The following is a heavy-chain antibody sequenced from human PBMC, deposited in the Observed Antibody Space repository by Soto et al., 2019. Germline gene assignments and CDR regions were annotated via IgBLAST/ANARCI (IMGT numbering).Heavy chain of an antibody. CDR2: ISDDGNKK. Sequence: QVQLVESGGGVVQPGRSLRLSCAASGFTFSRYTMHWVRQAPGKGLEWIAFISDDGNKKYYADSVKGQFTISRDNSKTTLYLQMNSLRTEDTAVYYCARVDEGGSDCDLGYWGQGTLVTVSS. J-gene: IGHJ4*02. V-gene: IGHV3-30-3*01. CDR3: ARVDEGGSDCDLGY. D-gene: IGHD3-10*01. CDR1: GFTFSRYT.